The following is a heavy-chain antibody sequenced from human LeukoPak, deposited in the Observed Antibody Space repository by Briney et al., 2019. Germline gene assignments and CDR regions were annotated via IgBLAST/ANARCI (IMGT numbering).Heavy chain of an antibody. J-gene: IGHJ6*02. V-gene: IGHV3-7*04. CDR3: ARVYGSGTYYPYRMDV. CDR2: IRQDGSKI. CDR1: GFTFSTYW. D-gene: IGHD3-10*01. Sequence: PGGSLRLSCAASGFTFSTYWMSWVRQAPGKGLEWVANIRQDGSKIYYVDSVKGRFTISRDNAKNSLYLQMNRLRDEDTAVYYCARVYGSGTYYPYRMDVWGQGTTVTVSS.